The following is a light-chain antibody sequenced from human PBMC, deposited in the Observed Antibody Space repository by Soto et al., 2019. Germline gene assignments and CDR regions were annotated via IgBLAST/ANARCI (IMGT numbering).Light chain of an antibody. V-gene: IGKV3-11*01. Sequence: EIVLTQSPATLSLSPGERATLSCRASQSVSSYLAWYQQKPGQAPRLLIYDASNRATGIPARFSGSGSGTDFTLTISRLEPEDFAVYYCQQYGDSLLTLGPGTKVDIK. CDR1: QSVSSY. CDR3: QQYGDSLLT. J-gene: IGKJ3*01. CDR2: DAS.